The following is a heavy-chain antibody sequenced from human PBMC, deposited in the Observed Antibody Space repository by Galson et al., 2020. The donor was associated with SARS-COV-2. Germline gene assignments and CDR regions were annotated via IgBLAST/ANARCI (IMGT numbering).Heavy chain of an antibody. J-gene: IGHJ5*02. CDR3: ARDRQGSSWYYDNWFDP. CDR1: GYTFTSYD. D-gene: IGHD6-13*01. CDR2: MNPNSGNT. Sequence: ASVKVSCKASGYTFTSYDINWVRQATGQGLEWMGWMNPNSGNTGYAQKFQGRVTMTRNTSISTAYMELSSLRSEDTAVYYCARDRQGSSWYYDNWFDPWGQGTPVTVSS. V-gene: IGHV1-8*01.